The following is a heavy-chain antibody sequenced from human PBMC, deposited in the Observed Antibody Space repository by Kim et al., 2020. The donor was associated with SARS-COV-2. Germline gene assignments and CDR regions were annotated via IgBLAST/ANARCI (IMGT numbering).Heavy chain of an antibody. D-gene: IGHD2-21*02. CDR2: INPYNGDT. Sequence: ASVKVSCKASGYTLTSYGISWVRQAPGQGLEWMGWINPYNGDTNYAQNLQRSVTMTTVTSTTTSYMDLISLSSDHPALYFCAIVFFLTDSLYWFFVL. J-gene: IGHJ2*01. CDR3: AIVFFLTDSLYWFFVL. CDR1: GYTLTSYG. V-gene: IGHV1-18*01.